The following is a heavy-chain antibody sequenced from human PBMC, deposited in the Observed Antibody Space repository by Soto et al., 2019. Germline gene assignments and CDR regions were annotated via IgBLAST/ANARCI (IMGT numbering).Heavy chain of an antibody. D-gene: IGHD5-12*01. Sequence: QVQLVQSGAEVKKPGASVKVSCKASGYTFTSYDINWVRQATGQGLEWMGWMNPNSGNTGYAQKFQGRVTMTRNTSXXTXYXXLSSLRSEDTAVYYCARVLRGYSGYDTLYYYGMDVWGQGTTVTVSS. CDR3: ARVLRGYSGYDTLYYYGMDV. CDR1: GYTFTSYD. CDR2: MNPNSGNT. V-gene: IGHV1-8*01. J-gene: IGHJ6*02.